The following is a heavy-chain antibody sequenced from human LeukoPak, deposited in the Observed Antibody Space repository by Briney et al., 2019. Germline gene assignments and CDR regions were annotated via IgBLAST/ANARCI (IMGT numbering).Heavy chain of an antibody. CDR1: GFTFSNYP. D-gene: IGHD1-26*01. CDR3: ATLPGATTPDY. Sequence: GGSLRLSCSASGFTFSNYPMHWVRQAPGKRLEYVSAISGNGANTYYADSVKGRFTISRDNSKNTLYFQMISLTPEDTAVYYCATLPGATTPDYWGQGTLVTVSS. J-gene: IGHJ4*02. CDR2: ISGNGANT. V-gene: IGHV3-64D*06.